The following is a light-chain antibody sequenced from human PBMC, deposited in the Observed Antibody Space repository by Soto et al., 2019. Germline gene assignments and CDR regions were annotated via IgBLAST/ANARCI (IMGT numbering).Light chain of an antibody. CDR3: QQSNDWPLS. J-gene: IGKJ4*01. Sequence: EIVMTQSPATLSVSPGERVTLSCRASQSVNSNLAWYQQNPGQAPRLLIYGASTRATGIPDRFSGSGSGTEFTLTISSLQSEDFGVYYCQQSNDWPLSFGGGTKVEIK. CDR1: QSVNSN. V-gene: IGKV3-15*01. CDR2: GAS.